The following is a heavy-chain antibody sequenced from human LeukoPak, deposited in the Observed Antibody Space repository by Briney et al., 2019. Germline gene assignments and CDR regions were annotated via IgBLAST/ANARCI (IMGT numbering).Heavy chain of an antibody. CDR3: ARDRGWLTSDY. J-gene: IGHJ4*02. Sequence: GGSLRLSCAASEFTFNTYWMGWVRQAPGKGLEWLGNIKEDGSETYYVDFLKGRITISRDNAKNSLSLQMNSLRVEDTAVYYCARDRGWLTSDYWGQGTLVTVSS. V-gene: IGHV3-7*03. D-gene: IGHD3-10*01. CDR2: IKEDGSET. CDR1: EFTFNTYW.